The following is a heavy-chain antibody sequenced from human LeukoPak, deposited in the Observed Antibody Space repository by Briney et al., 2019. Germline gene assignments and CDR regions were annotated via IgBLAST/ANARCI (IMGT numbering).Heavy chain of an antibody. J-gene: IGHJ6*02. D-gene: IGHD3-16*02. CDR3: ARTKLDDDYDYVWGSYRQYYYYYGMDV. V-gene: IGHV1-69*13. CDR1: GGTFSSYA. CDR2: IIPIFGTA. Sequence: SVKVSCKCSGGTFSSYAFSWVRQAPGQGLEWMGGIIPIFGTANLAQRFQGRVTITADESTSTAYMELSSLRSEDTAVYYCARTKLDDDYDYVWGSYRQYYYYYGMDVWGQGTTVTVSS.